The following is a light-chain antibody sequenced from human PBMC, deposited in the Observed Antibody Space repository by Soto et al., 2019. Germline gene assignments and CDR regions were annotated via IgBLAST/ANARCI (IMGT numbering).Light chain of an antibody. CDR2: AAS. CDR1: QSISSY. V-gene: IGKV1-39*01. CDR3: QHFYPTPPVT. Sequence: DIQMTQSPSSLSASVVDRVTITCRASQSISSYLNWYQQKPGKAPKLLIYAASSLESGVPSRFSGSGSGTDFTLTISNLQPEDFATYYCQHFYPTPPVTFGQGTRLENK. J-gene: IGKJ5*01.